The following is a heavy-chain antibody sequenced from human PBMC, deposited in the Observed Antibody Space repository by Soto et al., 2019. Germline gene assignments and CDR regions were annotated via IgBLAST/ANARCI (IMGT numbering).Heavy chain of an antibody. CDR1: GGSISSYY. V-gene: IGHV4-59*01. CDR3: ARDSTYYYDSSGHPYGLDV. D-gene: IGHD3-22*01. Sequence: SETLSLTCTVSGGSISSYYWSCIRQPPGKGLEWIGYIHHSGSTNYNPSLKSRVTISVDTSKNQFSLKLSSVTAADTAVYYCARDSTYYYDSSGHPYGLDVWAQGTTVPVSS. CDR2: IHHSGST. J-gene: IGHJ6*02.